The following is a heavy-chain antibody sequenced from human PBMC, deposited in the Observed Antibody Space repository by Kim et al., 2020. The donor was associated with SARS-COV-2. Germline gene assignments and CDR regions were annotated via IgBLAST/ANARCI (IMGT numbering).Heavy chain of an antibody. CDR1: GGSISSYY. Sequence: SETLSLTCTVSGGSISSYYWSWIRQPPGKGLEWIGYIYYSGSTNYNPSLKSRVTISVDTSKNQFSLKLSSVTAADTAVYYCARDHFIAAAPPGGMDVWGQGTTVTVSS. CDR3: ARDHFIAAAPPGGMDV. V-gene: IGHV4-59*13. D-gene: IGHD6-13*01. CDR2: IYYSGST. J-gene: IGHJ6*02.